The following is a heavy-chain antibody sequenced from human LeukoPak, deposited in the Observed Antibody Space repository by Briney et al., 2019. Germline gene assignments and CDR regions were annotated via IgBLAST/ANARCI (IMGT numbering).Heavy chain of an antibody. D-gene: IGHD2-2*01. CDR1: GFTFSSYS. Sequence: KSGGSLRLSCAASGFTFSSYSMNWVRQAPGKGLEWVSSISSSGSYIYYADSVKGRFTISRDNAKNSLYLQMNSLRAEDTAVYYCARGGWGYCSSTSCPGGDYFDYWGQGTLVTVSS. CDR3: ARGGWGYCSSTSCPGGDYFDY. V-gene: IGHV3-21*01. J-gene: IGHJ4*02. CDR2: ISSSGSYI.